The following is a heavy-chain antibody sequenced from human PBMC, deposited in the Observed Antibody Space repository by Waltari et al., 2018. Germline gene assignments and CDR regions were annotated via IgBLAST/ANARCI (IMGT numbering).Heavy chain of an antibody. V-gene: IGHV4-59*01. CDR2: IYYSGST. CDR1: GGSISRYY. Sequence: QVQLQESGPGLVKPSETLSLTCTVPGGSISRYYWSWIRQPPGTGLEWIGYIYYSGSTNYNPALKSRVTISVDTSKNQFSLKLSSVTAADTAVYYCARGERITIFGVVNGYGMDVWGQGTTVTVSS. J-gene: IGHJ6*02. D-gene: IGHD3-3*01. CDR3: ARGERITIFGVVNGYGMDV.